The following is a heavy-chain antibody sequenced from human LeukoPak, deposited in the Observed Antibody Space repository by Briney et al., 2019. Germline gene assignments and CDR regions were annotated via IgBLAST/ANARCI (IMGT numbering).Heavy chain of an antibody. V-gene: IGHV3-7*01. J-gene: IGHJ4*02. CDR2: IKADGSDK. CDR3: AREGGGPSGPLDY. D-gene: IGHD3-3*01. Sequence: GGSLRLSCAASGFTFSSYWMTWVRQAPGRGLEWVATIKADGSDKYYVNSVKGRFTISRDNSKNTLYLQMNSLRAEDTAVYYCAREGGGPSGPLDYWGQGTLVTVSS. CDR1: GFTFSSYW.